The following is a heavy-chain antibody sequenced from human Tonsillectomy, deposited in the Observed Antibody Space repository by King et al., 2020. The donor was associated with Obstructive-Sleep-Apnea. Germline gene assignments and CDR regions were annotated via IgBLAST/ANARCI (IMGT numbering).Heavy chain of an antibody. D-gene: IGHD6-13*01. V-gene: IGHV3-11*01. J-gene: IGHJ4*02. CDR2: ISSTGITI. Sequence: VQLVESGGGLVKPGGSLRLSCAASGFSFSDYHMSWIRQAPGKGPEWVSFISSTGITIDYADSVKGRFTISRDNGKNSLYLPMNSLRAEDTAVYYCTRDGAAAAVIYWGQGTLVTVSS. CDR1: GFSFSDYH. CDR3: TRDGAAAAVIY.